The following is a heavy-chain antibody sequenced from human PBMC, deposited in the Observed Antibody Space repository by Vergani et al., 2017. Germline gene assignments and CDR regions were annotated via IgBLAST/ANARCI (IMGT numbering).Heavy chain of an antibody. V-gene: IGHV3-48*01. Sequence: QLVESGGGWVQPGGSLRLSCVVSGFDFRSYIMNWVRQAPGKGLEWVSFVSTGTKSQSYAESVKGRFTISRDSAKNTLYLQMDSLRAEDTAVYYCAREYSSTSGRAFDFWGQGTKVTVSS. D-gene: IGHD2-2*01. J-gene: IGHJ3*01. CDR1: GFDFRSYI. CDR2: VSTGTKSQ. CDR3: AREYSSTSGRAFDF.